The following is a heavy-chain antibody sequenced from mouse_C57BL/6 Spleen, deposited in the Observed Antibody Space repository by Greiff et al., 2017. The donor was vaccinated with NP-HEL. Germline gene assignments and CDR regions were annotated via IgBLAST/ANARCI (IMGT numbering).Heavy chain of an antibody. CDR2: IHPNSGST. CDR1: GYTFTSYW. J-gene: IGHJ4*01. D-gene: IGHD2-3*01. Sequence: VQLQQSGAELVKPGASVKLSCKASGYTFTSYWMHWVKQRPGQGLEWIGMIHPNSGSTNYNEKFKSKATLTVDKSSSTAYMQLSSLTSEDSAVYYWARRGYWGAVDYWGQGASVTVSS. V-gene: IGHV1-64*01. CDR3: ARRGYWGAVDY.